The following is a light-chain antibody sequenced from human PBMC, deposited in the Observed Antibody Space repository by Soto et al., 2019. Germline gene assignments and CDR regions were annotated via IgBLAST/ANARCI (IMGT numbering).Light chain of an antibody. CDR2: WAS. J-gene: IGKJ2*01. V-gene: IGKV4-1*01. CDR1: QSVLYSSNNKNY. CDR3: QQYYSTPYT. Sequence: DIVMTQSPDSLAVSLGERATINCKSSQSVLYSSNNKNYLAWYQQKPGQHPKLLIYWASTRESGVPDRFSGSGSGTDFTLTISSLQAEDVAVYYCQQYYSTPYTFGQGTKLEIQ.